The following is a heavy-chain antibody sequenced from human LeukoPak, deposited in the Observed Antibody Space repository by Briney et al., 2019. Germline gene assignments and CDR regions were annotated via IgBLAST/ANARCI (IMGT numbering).Heavy chain of an antibody. CDR1: GFTFGAYF. CDR2: ISSNEYDT. Sequence: GGSLRLSCSASGFTFGAYFMHWVRQAPGKGLQYVSSISSNEYDTYYADSVKGRFTISRDNSKNTLFLQMNNLRPEDTAVFYCVKDLNGTWSFDYWGQGTLVTVSS. CDR3: VKDLNGTWSFDY. V-gene: IGHV3-64D*06. D-gene: IGHD2-8*01. J-gene: IGHJ4*02.